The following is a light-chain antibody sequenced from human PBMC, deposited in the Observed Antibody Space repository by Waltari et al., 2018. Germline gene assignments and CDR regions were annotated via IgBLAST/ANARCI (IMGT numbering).Light chain of an antibody. CDR3: QQYYSTPRT. J-gene: IGKJ1*01. CDR1: QSVLYSSNNKNY. Sequence: DIVMTQSPDSLAVSLGERAPINCKSSQSVLYSSNNKNYLAWYQQKPGQPPKLLIYWASTRESGVPDRFSGSGSGTDFTLTISSLQAEDVAVYYCQQYYSTPRTFGQGTKEEIK. CDR2: WAS. V-gene: IGKV4-1*01.